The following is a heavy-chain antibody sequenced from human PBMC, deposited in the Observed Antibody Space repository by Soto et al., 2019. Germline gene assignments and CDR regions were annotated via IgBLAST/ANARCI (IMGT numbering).Heavy chain of an antibody. J-gene: IGHJ6*02. CDR2: ISSSGRSI. V-gene: IGHV3-48*03. CDR3: ARERDPRLGYCSSTSCRYYYYGMDV. CDR1: GFTFSSYE. Sequence: GALRLSCAASGFTFSSYEMNWVRQAPGKGLEWVSYISSSGRSIYYADSVKGRFNISRYNTKNSLYPQMNSLRAEDTAVYYCARERDPRLGYCSSTSCRYYYYGMDVWGQGTTVTVSS. D-gene: IGHD2-2*03.